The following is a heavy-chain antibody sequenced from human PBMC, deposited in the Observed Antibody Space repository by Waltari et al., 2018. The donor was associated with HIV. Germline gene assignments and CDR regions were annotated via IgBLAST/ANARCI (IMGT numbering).Heavy chain of an antibody. D-gene: IGHD6-19*01. CDR1: GGSISSGSYY. CDR3: ARGGMSSGWYVYFDY. CDR2: IYTSGST. V-gene: IGHV4-61*02. J-gene: IGHJ4*02. Sequence: QVQLQESGPGLVKPSQTLSLTCTVSGGSISSGSYYWSWIRQPAGKGLEWIGRIYTSGSTNYNPSLKSRVTISVDMSKNQFSLKLSSVTAADTAVYYCARGGMSSGWYVYFDYWGQGTLVTVSS.